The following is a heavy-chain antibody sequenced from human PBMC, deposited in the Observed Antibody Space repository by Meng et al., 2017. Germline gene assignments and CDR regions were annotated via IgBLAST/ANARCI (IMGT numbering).Heavy chain of an antibody. Sequence: QVQLVQFGTEVKKPGASAKVSCKAAVYTFTSYGISWVRQAPGQGLEWMGWISAYNGNTNYTQKLQGRVTVTTDTSTSTAYMELRSLRSDDTAVYYCARVSHTYYYDSSGYYPSDYWGQGTLVTVSS. J-gene: IGHJ4*02. CDR2: ISAYNGNT. V-gene: IGHV1-18*01. CDR1: VYTFTSYG. CDR3: ARVSHTYYYDSSGYYPSDY. D-gene: IGHD3-22*01.